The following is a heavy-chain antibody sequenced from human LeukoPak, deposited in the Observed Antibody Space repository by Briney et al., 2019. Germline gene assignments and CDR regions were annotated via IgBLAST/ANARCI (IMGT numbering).Heavy chain of an antibody. CDR3: ATYCSSTSCSRGSAFDI. D-gene: IGHD2-2*01. CDR1: GFTFSSYA. Sequence: GGSLRLSCAASGFTFSSYAMSWVRQAPGKGLEWVSAISGSGGSTYYADSVEGRFTISRDNSKNTLYLQMNSLRAEDTAVYYCATYCSSTSCSRGSAFDIWGQGTMVTVSS. CDR2: ISGSGGST. V-gene: IGHV3-23*01. J-gene: IGHJ3*02.